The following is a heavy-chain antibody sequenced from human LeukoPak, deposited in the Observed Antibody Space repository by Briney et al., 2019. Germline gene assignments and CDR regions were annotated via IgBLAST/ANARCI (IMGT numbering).Heavy chain of an antibody. J-gene: IGHJ4*02. CDR3: AHRKNYYDSSVFDN. V-gene: IGHV2-5*02. CDR1: GFSLNTRGVG. Sequence: SGPTLVNPTQALTLTCTFSGFSLNTRGVGVGWIRQPPGRALEWLALIYWDDDRRYSPSLKSRLTITKGTSKNQVVLTMTNMDPVDTATYFCAHRKNYYDSSVFDNWGQGTLVTVSS. CDR2: IYWDDDR. D-gene: IGHD3-22*01.